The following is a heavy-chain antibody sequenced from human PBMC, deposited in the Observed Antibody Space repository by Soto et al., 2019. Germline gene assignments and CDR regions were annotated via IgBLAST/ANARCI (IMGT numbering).Heavy chain of an antibody. J-gene: IGHJ4*02. CDR2: IIPILGIA. CDR3: AVVVPAAMGDYFDY. V-gene: IGHV1-69*02. CDR1: GGTFSSYT. D-gene: IGHD2-2*01. Sequence: QVQLVQSGAEVKKPGSSVKVSCKASGGTFSSYTISWVRQAPGQGLEWMGRIIPILGIANYAQKFQGRVTITADKSTSTAYMELSSLRSEDTAVYYCAVVVPAAMGDYFDYWGQGTLVTVSS.